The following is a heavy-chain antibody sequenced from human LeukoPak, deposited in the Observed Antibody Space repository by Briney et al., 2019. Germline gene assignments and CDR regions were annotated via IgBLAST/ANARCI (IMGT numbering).Heavy chain of an antibody. CDR3: ATDGGPPYYDILTGYYPAAFDI. CDR1: GYTLTELS. Sequence: ASVKVSCKVSGYTLTELSMHRVRQAPGKGLEWMGGFDPEDGETIYAQKFQGRVTMTEDTSTDTAYMELSSLRSEDTAVYYCATDGGPPYYDILTGYYPAAFDIWGQGTMVTVSS. V-gene: IGHV1-24*01. D-gene: IGHD3-9*01. J-gene: IGHJ3*02. CDR2: FDPEDGET.